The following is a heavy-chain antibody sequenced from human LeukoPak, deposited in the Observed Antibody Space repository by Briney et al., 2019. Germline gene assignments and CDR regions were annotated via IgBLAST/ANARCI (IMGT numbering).Heavy chain of an antibody. D-gene: IGHD3-10*01. CDR3: TGNYYGSGSYADFDY. V-gene: IGHV3-21*01. CDR1: GFTFSSYS. J-gene: IGHJ4*02. CDR2: ISSSSSYI. Sequence: GGSLRLSCAASGFTFSSYSMNWVRQAPGKGLEWVSSISSSSSYIYYADSVKGRFTISRDNAKNSLYLQMNSLRAKDTAVYYCTGNYYGSGSYADFDYWGQGTLVTVSS.